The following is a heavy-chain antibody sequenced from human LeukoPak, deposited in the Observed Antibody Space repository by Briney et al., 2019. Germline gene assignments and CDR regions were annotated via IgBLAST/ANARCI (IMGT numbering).Heavy chain of an antibody. CDR3: ARDRLTSGSFFFDY. J-gene: IGHJ4*02. D-gene: IGHD1-26*01. CDR1: AFTFSDYS. Sequence: GGSLPLSCAASAFTFSDYSMNWVRQAPGKGLEWISYISGRSSTTYYAASERGRFTISRDNAKNSMYLQMNSLRAEDTAVYYCARDRLTSGSFFFDYWGQGTLVTLSS. V-gene: IGHV3-48*01. CDR2: ISGRSSTT.